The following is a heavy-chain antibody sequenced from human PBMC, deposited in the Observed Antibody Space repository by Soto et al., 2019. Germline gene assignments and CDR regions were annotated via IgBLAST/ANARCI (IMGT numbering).Heavy chain of an antibody. CDR3: ARDHKIAARHYYYYGMDV. D-gene: IGHD6-6*01. V-gene: IGHV1-2*04. CDR2: INPNSGGT. CDR1: GYTFTGYY. Sequence: GASVKVSCKASGYTFTGYYMHWVRQAPGQGLEWMGWINPNSGGTNYAQKFQGWVTMTRDTSISTAYMELSRLRSDDTAVYYCARDHKIAARHYYYYGMDVWGQGTTVTVSS. J-gene: IGHJ6*02.